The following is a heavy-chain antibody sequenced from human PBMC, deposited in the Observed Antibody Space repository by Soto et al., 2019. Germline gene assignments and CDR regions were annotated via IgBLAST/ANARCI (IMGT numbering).Heavy chain of an antibody. Sequence: GGSLSLSCAASGFTFSSYDMHWVRQATGKGLEWVSAIGTAGDTYYPGSVKGRFTISRENAKNSLYLQMNSLRAGDTAVYYCARGPRAYSNYYYYYMDVWGKGTTVTVSS. CDR3: ARGPRAYSNYYYYYMDV. CDR1: GFTFSSYD. V-gene: IGHV3-13*01. CDR2: IGTAGDT. D-gene: IGHD4-4*01. J-gene: IGHJ6*03.